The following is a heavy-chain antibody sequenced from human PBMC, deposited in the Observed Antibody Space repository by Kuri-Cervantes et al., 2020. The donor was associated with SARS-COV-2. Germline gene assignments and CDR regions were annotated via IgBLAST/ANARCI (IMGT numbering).Heavy chain of an antibody. CDR2: ISANNGNT. Sequence: ASVKVSCKASADTFTSHGISWVRQAPGQGLEWMGWISANNGNTNYAPKLQGRVTMTTDTSTSTAYMELRSLRSDDTAVYYCARASGYCSISWCSFPFDYWGQGTLVTVSS. J-gene: IGHJ4*02. V-gene: IGHV1-18*04. CDR1: ADTFTSHG. CDR3: ARASGYCSISWCSFPFDY. D-gene: IGHD2-2*01.